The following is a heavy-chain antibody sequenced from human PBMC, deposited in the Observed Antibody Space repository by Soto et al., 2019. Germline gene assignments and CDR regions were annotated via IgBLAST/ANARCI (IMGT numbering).Heavy chain of an antibody. J-gene: IGHJ4*02. D-gene: IGHD3-22*01. CDR3: ARLFYDSSEHFDY. CDR1: GGSISSSNFY. V-gene: IGHV4-39*01. CDR2: IYYTGST. Sequence: LSLTCTVSGGSISSSNFYWGWIRQPPGKGLEWIGNIYYTGSTYYNPSLKSRVTISVDTSKNQFSLKLSSVTTADTAVYFCARLFYDSSEHFDYWGQGTLVTVS.